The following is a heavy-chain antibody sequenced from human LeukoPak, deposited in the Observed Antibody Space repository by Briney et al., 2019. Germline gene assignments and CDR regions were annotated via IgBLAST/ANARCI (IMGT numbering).Heavy chain of an antibody. D-gene: IGHD3-16*01. J-gene: IGHJ6*02. CDR2: ISYDGSNK. Sequence: GGSLRPSCAASGFTFSSYGMHWVRQAPGKGLEWVAVISYDGSNKYYADSVKGRFTISRDNSKNTLYLQMNSLRAEDTAVYYCAKDRNWFGGVNPADMDVWGQGTTVTVSS. CDR1: GFTFSSYG. CDR3: AKDRNWFGGVNPADMDV. V-gene: IGHV3-30*18.